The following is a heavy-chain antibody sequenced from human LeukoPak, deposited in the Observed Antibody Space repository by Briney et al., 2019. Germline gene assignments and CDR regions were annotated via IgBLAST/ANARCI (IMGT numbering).Heavy chain of an antibody. D-gene: IGHD6-13*01. CDR1: GYSFTGYF. CDR2: MNPDSGVT. Sequence: ASVKVSCKASGYSFTGYFIYWVRQAPGQGLQWMGWMNPDSGVTDYAQNFQGRVTMTRDTSVSTAYMELSRLRSDDTAVYYCATRDSSSWYPPDYYGMDVWGQGTTVTVSS. CDR3: ATRDSSSWYPPDYYGMDV. V-gene: IGHV1-2*02. J-gene: IGHJ6*02.